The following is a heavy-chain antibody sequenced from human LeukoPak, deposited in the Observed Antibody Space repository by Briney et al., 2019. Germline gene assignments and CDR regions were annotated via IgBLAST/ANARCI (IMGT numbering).Heavy chain of an antibody. CDR1: GASITSYY. D-gene: IGHD2-15*01. CDR2: IYYSGNT. V-gene: IGHV4-59*08. J-gene: IGHJ4*02. CDR3: ARGYCSGGSCYLDY. Sequence: SETLSLTCTVSGASITSYYWSWIRQPPGKGLEWIGNIYYSGNTNYNPSLKSRVTISVDMSKSHFSLKLSSVTAADTAVYYCARGYCSGGSCYLDYWGQGTLVTVSS.